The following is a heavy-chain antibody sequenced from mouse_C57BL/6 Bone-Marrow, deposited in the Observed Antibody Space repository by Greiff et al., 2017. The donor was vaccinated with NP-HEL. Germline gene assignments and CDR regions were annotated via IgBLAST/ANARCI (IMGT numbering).Heavy chain of an antibody. CDR3: ARGGITTVVAHWYFDV. CDR2: IDPSDSYN. J-gene: IGHJ1*03. V-gene: IGHV1-69*01. D-gene: IGHD1-1*01. Sequence: VQLQQPGAELVMPGASVKLSCKASGYTFTSYWMHWVKQRPGQGLEWIGEIDPSDSYNNYNQKFKGKSTLTVDKSSSTAYMKLSSLTSEDSAVYYCARGGITTVVAHWYFDVWGTGTTVTVSS. CDR1: GYTFTSYW.